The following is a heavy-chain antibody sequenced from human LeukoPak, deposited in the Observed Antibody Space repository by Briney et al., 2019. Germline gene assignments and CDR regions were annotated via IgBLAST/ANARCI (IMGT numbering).Heavy chain of an antibody. J-gene: IGHJ5*02. CDR3: ARSEYSSSSGWFDP. CDR1: GGSISIYY. CDR2: IYYSGST. Sequence: SETLSLTCTVSGGSISIYYWSWIRQPPGKGLEWIGYIYYSGSTNYNPSLKSRVTISVDTSKNQFSLKLSSVTAADTAVYYCARSEYSSSSGWFDPWGQGTLVTVSS. D-gene: IGHD6-6*01. V-gene: IGHV4-59*08.